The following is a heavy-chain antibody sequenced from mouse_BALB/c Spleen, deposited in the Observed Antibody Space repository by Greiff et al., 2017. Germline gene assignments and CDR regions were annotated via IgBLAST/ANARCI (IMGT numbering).Heavy chain of an antibody. Sequence: EVQGVESGGGLVQPGGSLRLSCATSGFTFTDDYMSWVRQPPGKALEWLGFIRNKANGYTTEYSASVKGRFTISRDNSQSILYLQMNTLRAEDSATYYCARGYFDVWGAGTTVTVSS. V-gene: IGHV7-3*02. CDR1: GFTFTDDY. J-gene: IGHJ1*01. CDR3: ARGYFDV. CDR2: IRNKANGYTT.